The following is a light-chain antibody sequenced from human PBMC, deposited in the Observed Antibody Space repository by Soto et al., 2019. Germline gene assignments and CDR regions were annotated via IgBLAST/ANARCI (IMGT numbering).Light chain of an antibody. CDR1: QSISTF. CDR2: DAS. Sequence: DIQLTQSPASLSASVGDRVIITCRASQSISTFLNWYQVKPGRAPKLLVFDASSRQGWVPSRIRGSGSATKFTLTITVLQPEDFATYYCQQNYMPPWTFGQGTTVDI. CDR3: QQNYMPPWT. J-gene: IGKJ1*01. V-gene: IGKV1-39*01.